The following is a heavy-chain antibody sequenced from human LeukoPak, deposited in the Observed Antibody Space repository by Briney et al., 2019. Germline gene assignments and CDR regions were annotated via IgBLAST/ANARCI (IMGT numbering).Heavy chain of an antibody. V-gene: IGHV4-61*01. CDR3: ARRGGSGRSFDY. CDR1: GGSVSSDTYY. J-gene: IGHJ4*02. D-gene: IGHD3-10*01. Sequence: TSETLSLTCTVSGGSVSSDTYYWSWIRQPPGKGLEWIGYIYYTGSTNYNPSLKSRLTISVDTSKNQFSLKLSSVTAADTAVYYCARRGGSGRSFDYWGQGTLVTVSS. CDR2: IYYTGST.